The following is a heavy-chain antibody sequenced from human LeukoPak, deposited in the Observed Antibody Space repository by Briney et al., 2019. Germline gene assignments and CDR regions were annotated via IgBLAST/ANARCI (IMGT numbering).Heavy chain of an antibody. V-gene: IGHV4-39*01. D-gene: IGHD2-21*02. CDR3: ARAIVVVTATPTSYYYYMDV. CDR1: GGSISSSSYY. CDR2: IYYSGST. J-gene: IGHJ6*03. Sequence: SETLSLTCTVSGGSISSSSYYWGWIRQPPGKGLEWIGSIYYSGSTYYNPSLKSRVTISVDTSKNQFSLKLSSVTAADTAVYYCARAIVVVTATPTSYYYYMDVWGKGTTVTISS.